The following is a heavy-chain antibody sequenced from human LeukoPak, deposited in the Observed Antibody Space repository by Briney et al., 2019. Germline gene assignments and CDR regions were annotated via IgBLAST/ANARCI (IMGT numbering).Heavy chain of an antibody. V-gene: IGHV5-51*01. CDR2: IYPDDSDI. CDR3: ARQAGFSNKYFDY. CDR1: GDRFTGYW. Sequence: GESLRISCRVSGDRFTGYWIAWLRHLPGKGLEWMGIIYPDDSDIRYGPSFQGQATMSVDRSSATAYLHLSRLKASDIANYYCARQAGFSNKYFDYWGQGTLVTVSS. D-gene: IGHD4-11*01. J-gene: IGHJ4*02.